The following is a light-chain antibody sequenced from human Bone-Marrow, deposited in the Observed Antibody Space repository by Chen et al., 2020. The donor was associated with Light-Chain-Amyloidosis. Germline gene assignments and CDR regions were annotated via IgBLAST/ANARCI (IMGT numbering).Light chain of an antibody. CDR3: QSADSSGTYEVI. CDR2: RDT. J-gene: IGLJ2*01. Sequence: SYELTQPPSVSVSPGQTARITCSGDDLPKKYAYWYQQKPGQAPVLVIHRDTEMPSGISERFSGASSGTTATLTISGVQAEDEADYHCQSADSSGTYEVIFGGGTKLTVL. CDR1: DLPKKY. V-gene: IGLV3-25*03.